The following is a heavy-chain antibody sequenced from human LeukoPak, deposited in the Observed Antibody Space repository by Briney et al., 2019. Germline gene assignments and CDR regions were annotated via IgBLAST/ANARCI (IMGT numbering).Heavy chain of an antibody. CDR3: ARDEPYYYDSSGFVGY. Sequence: GGSLRLSCAASGFIFSDHYMDWVRQAPGKGLEWVGRTKNKVNSYATIYAASVEGRFSISRDDSKNSLYLQMNSLKTEDTAVYYCARDEPYYYDSSGFVGYWGQGTLVTVSS. CDR2: TKNKVNSYAT. V-gene: IGHV3-72*01. D-gene: IGHD3-22*01. J-gene: IGHJ4*02. CDR1: GFIFSDHY.